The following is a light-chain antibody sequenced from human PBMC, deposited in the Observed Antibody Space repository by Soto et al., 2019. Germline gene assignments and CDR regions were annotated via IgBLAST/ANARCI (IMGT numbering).Light chain of an antibody. CDR1: QSISSG. J-gene: IGKJ1*01. CDR2: DAS. CDR3: QQYYSYSPWT. Sequence: DIQMTQSPSTLSASLGDRVTITCRASQSISSGLAWYQQKPGKAPKVLIYDASSLQSGVPSRFSGSGSGTEFTLTISSLQPEDFAIYYCQQYYSYSPWTFGQGTKVEIK. V-gene: IGKV1-5*01.